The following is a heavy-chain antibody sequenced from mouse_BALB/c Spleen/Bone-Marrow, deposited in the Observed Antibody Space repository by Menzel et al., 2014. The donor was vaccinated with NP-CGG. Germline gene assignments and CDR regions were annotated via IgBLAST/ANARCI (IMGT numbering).Heavy chain of an antibody. Sequence: EVKLVESGGGLVQPKGSLKLSCAASGFTFNTYAMNWVRQAPGKGLEWVARIRSKSNNYATYYADSVKDSFTISRDDSQSMLYLQMNNLKTEDTAMYYCVYGYAMDYWGQGTSVTVSS. CDR1: GFTFNTYA. CDR2: IRSKSNNYAT. J-gene: IGHJ4*01. V-gene: IGHV10-1*02. D-gene: IGHD2-2*01. CDR3: VYGYAMDY.